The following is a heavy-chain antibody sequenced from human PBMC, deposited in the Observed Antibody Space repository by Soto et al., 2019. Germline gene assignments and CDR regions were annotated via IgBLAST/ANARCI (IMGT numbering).Heavy chain of an antibody. CDR1: GFTVRANY. D-gene: IGHD5-12*01. CDR3: HGYGY. CDR2: IYNGGTT. J-gene: IGHJ4*02. V-gene: IGHV3-53*01. Sequence: EVQLVESGGGLIQPGGSLRLSCAVSGFTVRANYMSWVRQAPGKGLEWVSVIYNGGTTYYADSVKDRFIISRDISKNTLYLQMNILRAEDTAVYYCHGYGYWGQGTLVTVSS.